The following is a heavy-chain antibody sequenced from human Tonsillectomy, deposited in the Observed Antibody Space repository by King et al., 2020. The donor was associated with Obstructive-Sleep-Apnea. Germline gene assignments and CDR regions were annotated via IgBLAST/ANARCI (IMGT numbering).Heavy chain of an antibody. V-gene: IGHV4-4*07. CDR1: GGSISSYS. J-gene: IGHJ6*02. CDR3: ARDVPYDWLVPYYYYGMDV. Sequence: QLQESGPGLVKPSETLSLTCTVSGGSISSYSWAWIRQPAGEGLEWIGRMFTSGSTNCKPSLKSRVTMSVDTSKNQFSLKLSSVTAADTAVYYCARDVPYDWLVPYYYYGMDVWGQGTTVTVSS. D-gene: IGHD3-9*01. CDR2: MFTSGST.